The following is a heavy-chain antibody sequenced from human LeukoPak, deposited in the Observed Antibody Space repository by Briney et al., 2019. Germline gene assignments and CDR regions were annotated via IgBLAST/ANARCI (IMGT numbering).Heavy chain of an antibody. CDR2: IYSDGST. CDR3: ARPKKYYYYGMDV. CDR1: GFTVSGNY. Sequence: GGSLRLSCAASGFTVSGNYMSWVRQAPGKGLEWVSVIYSDGSTYYADSVKGRFTISRDNSKNTLYLQMNSLRAEDTAVYYCARPKKYYYYGMDVWGKGTTVTVSS. J-gene: IGHJ6*04. V-gene: IGHV3-53*01.